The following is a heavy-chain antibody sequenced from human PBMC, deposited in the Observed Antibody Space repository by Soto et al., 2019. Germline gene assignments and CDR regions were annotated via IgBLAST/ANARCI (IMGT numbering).Heavy chain of an antibody. CDR3: ARSLSTIGARLDY. V-gene: IGHV1-2*02. CDR2: INPNTGGT. D-gene: IGHD6-6*01. CDR1: GYIVTDYY. J-gene: IGHJ4*01. Sequence: ASVKVSCKASGYIVTDYYLHWVRQAPGQGLEYMGWINPNTGGTKYTQKFQGRVSMTGGTLLLNWLTSDDTAVYYCARSLSTIGARLDYWGQGTLVTVSS.